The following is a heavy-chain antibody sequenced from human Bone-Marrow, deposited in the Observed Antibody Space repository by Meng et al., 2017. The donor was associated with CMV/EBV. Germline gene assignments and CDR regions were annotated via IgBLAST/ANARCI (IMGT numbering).Heavy chain of an antibody. V-gene: IGHV3-11*01. CDR2: ISSSGSTI. D-gene: IGHD2-2*02. J-gene: IGHJ6*02. CDR3: ARILYCSSTSCYTDHYYGMDV. Sequence: GESLKISCAASGFTFSDYYMSWIRQAPGKGLEWVSYISSSGSTIYYADSVKGRFTISRDNAKNSLYLQMNSLRAEDTAVYYCARILYCSSTSCYTDHYYGMDVWGQGTTVTVSS. CDR1: GFTFSDYY.